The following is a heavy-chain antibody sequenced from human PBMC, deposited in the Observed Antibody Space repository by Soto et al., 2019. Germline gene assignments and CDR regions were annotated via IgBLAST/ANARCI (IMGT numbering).Heavy chain of an antibody. J-gene: IGHJ6*03. CDR1: GYTFTSYD. V-gene: IGHV1-8*01. CDR2: MNPNSGNT. D-gene: IGHD3-10*01. CDR3: ARGQKRGWFGGLLDYYYCYYMDV. Sequence: GASVKVSCKASGYTFTSYDINWVRQATGQGLEWMGWMNPNSGNTGYAQKFQGRVTMTRNTSISTAYMELSSLRSEDTAVYYCARGQKRGWFGGLLDYYYCYYMDVWGKGTTVTVSS.